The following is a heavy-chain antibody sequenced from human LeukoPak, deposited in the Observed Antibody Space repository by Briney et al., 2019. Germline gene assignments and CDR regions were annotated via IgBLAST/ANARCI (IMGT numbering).Heavy chain of an antibody. V-gene: IGHV1-46*01. CDR3: ARGYRTNFDY. J-gene: IGHJ4*02. D-gene: IGHD1-7*01. Sequence: ASVKVSCKASGYTFTSYYMHWVRQAPGQGLEWMGIINPSGGSTSYAQKFQGRVTMTRDMSTSTVYMELSSLRAEDTALYYCARGYRTNFDYWGQGTLVTVSS. CDR2: INPSGGST. CDR1: GYTFTSYY.